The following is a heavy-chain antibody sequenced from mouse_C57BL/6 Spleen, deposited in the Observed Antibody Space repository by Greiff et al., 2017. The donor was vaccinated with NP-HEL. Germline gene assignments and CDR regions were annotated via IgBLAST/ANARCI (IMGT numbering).Heavy chain of an antibody. CDR3: ARNYDYDHWYFDV. Sequence: QVQLKESGPGLVQPSQSLSITCTVSGFSLTSYGVHWVRQSPGKGLEWLGVIWSGGSTDYNAAFISRLSISKDNSKSQVFFKMNSLQADDTAIYYCARNYDYDHWYFDVWGTGTTVTVSS. J-gene: IGHJ1*03. CDR2: IWSGGST. CDR1: GFSLTSYG. D-gene: IGHD2-4*01. V-gene: IGHV2-2*01.